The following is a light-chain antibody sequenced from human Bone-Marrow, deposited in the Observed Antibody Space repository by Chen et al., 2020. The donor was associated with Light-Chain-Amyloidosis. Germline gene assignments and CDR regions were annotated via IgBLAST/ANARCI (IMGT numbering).Light chain of an antibody. J-gene: IGKJ5*01. CDR1: QSISDRY. Sequence: EIVLTQSPGTLSLSPGESASLTCRASQSISDRYLAWYQQKPGQAPRLLIIGSSTRATGIPDSLTDSGYGTDFTLSISSLVSEDFAVYFCQRFSMSPPIAFGQGTLLE. CDR3: QRFSMSPPIA. V-gene: IGKV3-20*01. CDR2: GSS.